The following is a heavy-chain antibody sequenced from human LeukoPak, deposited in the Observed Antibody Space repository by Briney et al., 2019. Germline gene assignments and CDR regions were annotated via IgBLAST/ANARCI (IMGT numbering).Heavy chain of an antibody. V-gene: IGHV3-48*01. CDR2: ISDSSSHI. J-gene: IGHJ6*02. CDR1: GFTFSAYG. CDR3: ARGGFVSYGMDV. Sequence: GGSLRLSCTASGFTFSAYGMNWVRQAPGKGLEWGSYISDSSSHIYYAGSVRGRFTISRDNAKNSLYLQMNSLRAEDTALYYCARGGFVSYGMDVWGQGTTVTVSS. D-gene: IGHD1-26*01.